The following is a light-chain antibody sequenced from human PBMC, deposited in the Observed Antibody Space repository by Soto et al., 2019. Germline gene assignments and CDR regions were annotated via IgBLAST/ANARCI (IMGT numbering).Light chain of an antibody. V-gene: IGKV3-15*01. Sequence: EIVMTQSPATLSVSPGERATLSCRASQSVSSNLAWYQQKVGQAPRVLIYDASTRATGIPGRFSGSGSGTEFTLTIRSLQSEDLAVNYCKKNKNWPETLGKGTKVKIK. CDR2: DAS. CDR1: QSVSSN. CDR3: KKNKNWPET. J-gene: IGKJ1*01.